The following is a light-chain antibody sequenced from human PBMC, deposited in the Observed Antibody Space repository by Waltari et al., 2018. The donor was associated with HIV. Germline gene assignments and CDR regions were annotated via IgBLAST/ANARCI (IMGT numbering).Light chain of an antibody. CDR2: NTN. J-gene: IGLJ3*02. Sequence: QTVVTQEPSLSVSPGGTVTLTCGLNSGSVSTSYYPSWYQQTPGQTPRTLIYNTNTRSSGVPDRFSGSILGNKAALTITGAQEDDESDYYCVLYMGGGIWVFGGGTKVTVL. V-gene: IGLV8-61*01. CDR1: SGSVSTSYY. CDR3: VLYMGGGIWV.